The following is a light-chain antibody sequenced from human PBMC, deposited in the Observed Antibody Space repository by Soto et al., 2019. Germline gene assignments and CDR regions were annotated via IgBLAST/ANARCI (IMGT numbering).Light chain of an antibody. J-gene: IGLJ1*01. CDR2: DVS. CDR1: SSDVGGYNY. V-gene: IGLV2-14*01. CDR3: SSYTSSSTYV. Sequence: QSVRTQPASVSGSPGQSITISCTGTSSDVGGYNYVSWYQQHPGKAPKLMIYDVSNRPSGVSNRFSGSKSGNTASLTISGLQAEDEADYYCSSYTSSSTYVFGTGTRSPS.